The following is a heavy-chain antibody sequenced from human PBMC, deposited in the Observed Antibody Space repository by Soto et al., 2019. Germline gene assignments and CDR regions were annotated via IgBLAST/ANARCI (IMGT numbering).Heavy chain of an antibody. D-gene: IGHD4-4*01. V-gene: IGHV1-18*04. J-gene: IGHJ6*02. CDR3: ARSLTTVTTMDV. CDR2: ISAYNGNT. CDR1: GYTFTSYG. Sequence: ASVKVSCKASGYTFTSYGISWVRQAPGQGLEWMGWISAYNGNTNYAQKLQGRVTMTTDTSTSTAYMELRSLRSDDTAAYYCARSLTTVTTMDVWGQGTTVTVSS.